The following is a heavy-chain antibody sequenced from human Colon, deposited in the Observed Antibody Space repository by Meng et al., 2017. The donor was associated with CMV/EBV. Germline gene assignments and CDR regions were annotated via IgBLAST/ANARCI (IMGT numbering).Heavy chain of an antibody. V-gene: IGHV3-11*04. D-gene: IGHD4-11*01. Sequence: GESLKISCVASGFNFSDHYMSWIRQVPGKGLEWVSFTSRSGSTKNYAESVKGRFTISRDNAKNSLFLQLNSLRIEDTALYYCAKDPNEGHDYPRGAYNYYGMDVWGQGTMVTVSS. CDR3: AKDPNEGHDYPRGAYNYYGMDV. CDR1: GFNFSDHY. CDR2: TSRSGSTK. J-gene: IGHJ6*02.